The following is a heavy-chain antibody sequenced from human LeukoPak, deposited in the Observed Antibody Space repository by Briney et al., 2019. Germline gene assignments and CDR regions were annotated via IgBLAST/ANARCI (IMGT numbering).Heavy chain of an antibody. J-gene: IGHJ4*02. D-gene: IGHD1-26*01. CDR3: ARDGIVGARDSN. CDR2: IYHSGST. CDR1: GYSISSGYY. Sequence: PSETLSLTCAVSGYSISSGYYWGWIRQPPGKGLEWIGSIYHSGSTYYNPPLKSRVTISVDTSKNQFSLKLSSVTAADTAVYYCARDGIVGARDSNWGQGTLVTVSS. V-gene: IGHV4-38-2*02.